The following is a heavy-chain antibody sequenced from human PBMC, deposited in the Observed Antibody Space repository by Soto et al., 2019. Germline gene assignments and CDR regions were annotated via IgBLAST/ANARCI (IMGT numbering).Heavy chain of an antibody. Sequence: QVQLQQWGAGLLKPSETLSLTCAVYGGSFSGYYWSWIRQPPGKGLEWIGEINHSGSTNYNPSLKRRVTISVDTSKNQFSLKLSSVTAADTAVYYCARSGYYFWFDPWGQGTLVTVSS. D-gene: IGHD3-3*01. CDR2: INHSGST. V-gene: IGHV4-34*01. J-gene: IGHJ5*02. CDR1: GGSFSGYY. CDR3: ARSGYYFWFDP.